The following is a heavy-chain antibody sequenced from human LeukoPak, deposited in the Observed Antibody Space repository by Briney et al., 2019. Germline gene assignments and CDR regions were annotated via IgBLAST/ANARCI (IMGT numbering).Heavy chain of an antibody. D-gene: IGHD3-10*01. CDR1: GFTFDDYA. Sequence: GGSLRLSCAASGFTFDDYAMHWVRQAPGKGLEWVSGISWNSGSIGYADSVKGRFTISRDNAKNSLYLQMNSLRAEDTALYYCAKDDGPYGSGSYSWGQGTLVTVSS. J-gene: IGHJ4*02. V-gene: IGHV3-9*01. CDR2: ISWNSGSI. CDR3: AKDDGPYGSGSYS.